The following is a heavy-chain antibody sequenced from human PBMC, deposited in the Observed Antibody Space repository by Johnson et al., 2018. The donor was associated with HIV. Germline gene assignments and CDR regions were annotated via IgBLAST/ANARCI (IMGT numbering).Heavy chain of an antibody. J-gene: IGHJ3*02. CDR3: TTLGYTTRPRAFDI. Sequence: QVQLVESGGGVVQPGRSVRLYCAASGFIFSTYGMHWVRQAPGKGLEWVAVIWYDGSNEHYADSVKGRFTISRDNSKNTLYLQMNSLRAEDTAMYYCTTLGYTTRPRAFDIWGQGTVVTVSS. CDR2: IWYDGSNE. CDR1: GFIFSTYG. V-gene: IGHV3-33*01. D-gene: IGHD6-13*01.